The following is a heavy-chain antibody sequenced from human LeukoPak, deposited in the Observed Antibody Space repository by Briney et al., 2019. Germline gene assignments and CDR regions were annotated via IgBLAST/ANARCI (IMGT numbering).Heavy chain of an antibody. CDR1: GFTFSSYG. CDR3: ARDLPPDFWSGYDY. D-gene: IGHD3-3*01. J-gene: IGHJ4*02. V-gene: IGHV3-21*01. Sequence: GGSLRLSCAASGFTFSSYGMHWVRQAPWKGLEWVSSISSSSSYIYYADSVKGRFTISRDNAKNSLYLQMNSLRAEDTAVYYCARDLPPDFWSGYDYWGQGTLVTVSS. CDR2: ISSSSSYI.